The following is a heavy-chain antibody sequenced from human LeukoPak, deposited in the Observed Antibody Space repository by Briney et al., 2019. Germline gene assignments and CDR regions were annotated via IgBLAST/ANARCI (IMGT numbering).Heavy chain of an antibody. J-gene: IGHJ4*02. Sequence: ASVKVSCKASGGTFSSYAISWVRQAPGQGLEWMGGIIPIFGTANYAQKFQGRVTMTRDTSISTAYMELSSLRSEDTAVYYCARALEGGHIDFWARGTLVTVSS. D-gene: IGHD3-16*01. CDR1: GGTFSSYA. CDR2: IIPIFGTA. V-gene: IGHV1-69*05. CDR3: ARALEGGHIDF.